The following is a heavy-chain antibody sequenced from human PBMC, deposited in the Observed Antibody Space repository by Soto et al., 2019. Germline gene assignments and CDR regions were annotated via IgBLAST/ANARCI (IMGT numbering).Heavy chain of an antibody. CDR2: INHSGST. Sequence: SETLSLTCAVYGGSFSGYYWSWIRQPPGKGLEWIGEINHSGSTNYNQSLTSRVPISVDTSKNQFSLKLSSVTAADTAVDYCARGRKDGYNMRVSYFDYWGQGTLVTVSS. D-gene: IGHD5-12*01. V-gene: IGHV4-34*01. CDR3: ARGRKDGYNMRVSYFDY. J-gene: IGHJ4*02. CDR1: GGSFSGYY.